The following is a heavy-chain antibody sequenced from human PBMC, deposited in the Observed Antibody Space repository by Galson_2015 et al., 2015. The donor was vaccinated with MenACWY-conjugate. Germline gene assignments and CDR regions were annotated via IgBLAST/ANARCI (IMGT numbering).Heavy chain of an antibody. J-gene: IGHJ2*01. CDR2: IDPSDSYT. CDR1: GYSFTSYW. Sequence: QSGAEVKRPGESLRISCKGSGYSFTSYWISWVRQMPGKGLEWMGRIDPSDSYTNYSPSFQGHVTISADKSISTAYLQWSSLKASDTAMYYCARPGGPAAAGWDWYFDLWGRGTLVTVSS. CDR3: ARPGGPAAAGWDWYFDL. D-gene: IGHD6-13*01. V-gene: IGHV5-10-1*01.